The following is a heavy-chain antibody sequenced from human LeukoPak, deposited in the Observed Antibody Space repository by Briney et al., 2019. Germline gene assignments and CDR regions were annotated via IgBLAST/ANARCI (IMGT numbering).Heavy chain of an antibody. J-gene: IGHJ4*02. D-gene: IGHD1-7*01. CDR1: GFTFSTYW. V-gene: IGHV3-7*01. CDR3: ARDPDIGTTDY. Sequence: GGSLRLSCAASGFTFSTYWMSWVRQAPGKGLEWVANINEDGGEEYYVDSVKGRFTISRDNARSSLYLQMSSLRAEDTAVYYCARDPDIGTTDYWGQGTLVTVSS. CDR2: INEDGGEE.